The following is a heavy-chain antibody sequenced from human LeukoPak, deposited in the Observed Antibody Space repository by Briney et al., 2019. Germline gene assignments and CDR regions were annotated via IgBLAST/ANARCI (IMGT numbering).Heavy chain of an antibody. CDR3: ARDWHILSGRNCFDP. D-gene: IGHD3-9*01. CDR1: GYTFNNYG. Sequence: ASVRVSCKTSGYTFNNYGISWVRQAPGQGLEWMGWVSSYNGDTNYAQKFQGRVTMTAGTSTSTAYMELRSLRSGDTAMYYCARDWHILSGRNCFDPWGQGTLVTVSS. J-gene: IGHJ5*02. V-gene: IGHV1-18*01. CDR2: VSSYNGDT.